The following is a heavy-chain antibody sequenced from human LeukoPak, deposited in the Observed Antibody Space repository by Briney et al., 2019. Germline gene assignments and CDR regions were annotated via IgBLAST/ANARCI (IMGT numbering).Heavy chain of an antibody. CDR1: GGSISSGGYY. Sequence: PSETLSLTCTVSGGSISSGGYYWSWIRQHPGKGLEWIGYIYYSGSTYYNPSLKSRVTISVDTSRNQFSLKLSSVTAADTAVYYCARLGGDLPQNFDYWGQGTLVTVSS. D-gene: IGHD2-21*02. CDR3: ARLGGDLPQNFDY. J-gene: IGHJ4*02. CDR2: IYYSGST. V-gene: IGHV4-31*03.